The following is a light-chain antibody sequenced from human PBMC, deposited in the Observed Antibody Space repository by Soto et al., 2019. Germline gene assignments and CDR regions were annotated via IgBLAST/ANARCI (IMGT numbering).Light chain of an antibody. Sequence: EIVLTQSPGTLSLSPGDRATLSCRASQSVNSNYLAWYQRKPGQAPRLLIYGASNRATDIPYRFSASGSGTDFTLTIPRLEAEDFAVYYCQQYDSTPPPFGQGTKVAV. CDR3: QQYDSTPPP. J-gene: IGKJ1*01. CDR2: GAS. V-gene: IGKV3-20*01. CDR1: QSVNSNY.